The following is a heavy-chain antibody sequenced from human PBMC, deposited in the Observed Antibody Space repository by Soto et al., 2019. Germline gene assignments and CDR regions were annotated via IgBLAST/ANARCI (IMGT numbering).Heavy chain of an antibody. J-gene: IGHJ6*02. V-gene: IGHV1-58*01. D-gene: IGHD6-6*01. CDR1: GFTFTSSA. Sequence: SVKVSCKASGFTFTSSAVQWVRQARGQRLEWIGWIVVGSGNTNYAQKFQERVTVTRDMSTSTAYMELSSLRSEDTAVYYCAADGGDSSSSLLLYYYYYGMDVWGQGTTVTVSS. CDR2: IVVGSGNT. CDR3: AADGGDSSSSLLLYYYYYGMDV.